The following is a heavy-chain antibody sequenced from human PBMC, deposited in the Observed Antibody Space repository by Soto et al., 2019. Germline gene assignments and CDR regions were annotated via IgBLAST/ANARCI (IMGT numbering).Heavy chain of an antibody. D-gene: IGHD3-22*01. CDR1: GFSLSTSGVG. CDR3: ARGYYYDSSGYYYEDYFDY. J-gene: IGHJ4*02. V-gene: IGHV2-5*01. CDR2: IYWNDDK. Sequence: ESGPTLVNPTQTLTLTCTFSGFSLSTSGVGVGWIRQPPGKALEWLALIYWNDDKRYSPSLKSRLTITKDTSKNQVVLTMTNMDPVDTATYYCARGYYYDSSGYYYEDYFDYWGQGTLVTVSS.